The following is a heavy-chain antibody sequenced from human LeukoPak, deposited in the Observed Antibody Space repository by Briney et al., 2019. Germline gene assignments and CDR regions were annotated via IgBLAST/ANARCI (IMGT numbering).Heavy chain of an antibody. J-gene: IGHJ4*02. CDR1: GFTFDDYA. CDR3: AKDILAGVDGGYFDY. D-gene: IGHD2-15*01. CDR2: ISWNSGSI. Sequence: GGSLRLSCAASGFTFDDYAMHWVRQAPGKGLEWVSGISWNSGSIGYADSVKGRFTISRDNAENSLYLQMNSLRAEDTALYYCAKDILAGVDGGYFDYWGQGTLVTVSS. V-gene: IGHV3-9*01.